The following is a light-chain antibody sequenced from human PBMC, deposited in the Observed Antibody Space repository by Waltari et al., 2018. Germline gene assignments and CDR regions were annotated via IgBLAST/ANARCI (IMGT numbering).Light chain of an antibody. CDR3: AAWDDSLHGHWV. CDR2: RNE. Sequence: QSVLTQPPSTSGTPGQRVIISCSGSSSNIGSNVVNWYQQLPGKAPKLVIYRNEQRPSGVQDRFSGSKAGTSASLAISGLQGEEEADYYCAAWDDSLHGHWVFGGGTKVTVL. V-gene: IGLV1-44*01. J-gene: IGLJ3*02. CDR1: SSNIGSNV.